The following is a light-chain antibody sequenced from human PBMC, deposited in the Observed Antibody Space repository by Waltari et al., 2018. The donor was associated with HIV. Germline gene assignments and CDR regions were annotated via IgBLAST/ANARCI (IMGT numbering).Light chain of an antibody. CDR3: CSYAGTYTSCV. CDR1: SSDVGGYNY. Sequence: QSALTQPRSVSGSPGQSVTISCTGTSSDVGGYNYVSWYQQHPGKAPQVIIHDGIKRPSGVPDRFSGSKSGNTASLTISGLQAEDEAHYYCCSYAGTYTSCVFGAGTKVTVL. J-gene: IGLJ1*01. V-gene: IGLV2-11*01. CDR2: DGI.